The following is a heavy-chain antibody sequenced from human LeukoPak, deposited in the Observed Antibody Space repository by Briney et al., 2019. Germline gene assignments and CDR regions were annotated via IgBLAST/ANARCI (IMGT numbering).Heavy chain of an antibody. CDR2: TSWNSGSI. D-gene: IGHD5-18*01. J-gene: IGHJ4*02. V-gene: IGHV3-9*01. CDR1: GFTFDDYA. Sequence: GGSLRLSCAASGFTFDDYAMHWVRQAPGKGLEWVSGTSWNSGSIGYADSVKGRFTISRDNAKNSLYLQMNSLRAEDTALYYCAKDDTAMALGYFDYWGQGTLVTVSS. CDR3: AKDDTAMALGYFDY.